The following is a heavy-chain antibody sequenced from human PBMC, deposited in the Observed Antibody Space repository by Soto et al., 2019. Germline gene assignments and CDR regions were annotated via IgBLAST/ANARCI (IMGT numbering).Heavy chain of an antibody. Sequence: PSETLSLTCTVSGGSISSYYWSWIRQPPGKGLEWIGYIYYSGSTNYNPSLKSRVTISVDTSKNQFSLKLSSVTAADTAVYYCARVLDNYSYGMDVWGQGTTVTVSS. CDR3: ARVLDNYSYGMDV. D-gene: IGHD1-1*01. J-gene: IGHJ6*02. V-gene: IGHV4-59*01. CDR2: IYYSGST. CDR1: GGSISSYY.